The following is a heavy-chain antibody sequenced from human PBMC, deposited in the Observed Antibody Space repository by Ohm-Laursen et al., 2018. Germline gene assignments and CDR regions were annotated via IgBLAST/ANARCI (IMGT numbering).Heavy chain of an antibody. CDR1: GFTFSSYG. Sequence: SLRLSCSASGFTFSSYGMHWVRQAPGKGLEWVAVISYDGSNKYYADSVKGRFTISRDNSKNTLYLQMNSLRAEDTAVYYCAKQAVAGPSDYWGQGTLVTVSS. V-gene: IGHV3-30*18. J-gene: IGHJ4*02. CDR3: AKQAVAGPSDY. CDR2: ISYDGSNK. D-gene: IGHD6-19*01.